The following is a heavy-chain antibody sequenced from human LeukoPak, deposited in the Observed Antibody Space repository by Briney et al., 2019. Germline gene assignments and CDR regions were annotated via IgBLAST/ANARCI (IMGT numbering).Heavy chain of an antibody. J-gene: IGHJ4*02. CDR2: INGSGGNT. CDR1: GFTFSSYA. D-gene: IGHD3-22*01. CDR3: ARDSHYYDSSGYAGADY. V-gene: IGHV3-23*01. Sequence: TGGSLRLSCAASGFTFSSYAMSWVRQAPGKGLEWVSDINGSGGNTYYADSVKGRFTISRDNAKNSLHLQMNSLRAEDTAVYYCARDSHYYDSSGYAGADYWGQGTLVTVSS.